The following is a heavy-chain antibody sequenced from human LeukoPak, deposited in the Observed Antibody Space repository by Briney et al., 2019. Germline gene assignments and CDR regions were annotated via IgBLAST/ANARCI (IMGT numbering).Heavy chain of an antibody. Sequence: GESLQISFKGSGYSFTSYWIGWVRPMPGKGLEWMGIIYPGDSDTRYSPSFQGQVTISADKSISTAYLQWSSLKASDTAMYHCARLRTTQWSKYFDYWGQGTLVTVSS. D-gene: IGHD4-11*01. CDR2: IYPGDSDT. CDR3: ARLRTTQWSKYFDY. J-gene: IGHJ4*02. V-gene: IGHV5-51*01. CDR1: GYSFTSYW.